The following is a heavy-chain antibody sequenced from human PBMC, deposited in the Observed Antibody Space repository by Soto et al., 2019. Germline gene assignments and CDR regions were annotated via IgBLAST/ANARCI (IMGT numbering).Heavy chain of an antibody. CDR2: INPNSGGT. D-gene: IGHD7-27*01. CDR1: GYTFTGYY. J-gene: IGHJ2*01. V-gene: IGHV1-2*04. CDR3: ARAPPGDPGYFDL. Sequence: ASVKVSCKASGYTFTGYYMHWVRQAPGQGLEWMGWINPNSGGTNYAQKFQGWVTMTRDTSISTANMELSRLRADDTAVYYCARAPPGDPGYFDLWGRGTLVTVSS.